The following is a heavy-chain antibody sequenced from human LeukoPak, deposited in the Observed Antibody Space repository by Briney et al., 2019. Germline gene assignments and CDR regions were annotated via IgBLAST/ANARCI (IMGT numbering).Heavy chain of an antibody. Sequence: GGSLRLSCAASGFTFSSYWMSWVRQAPGKGLEWVANIKQDGSEKYCVDSVKGRFTISRDNAKNSLYLQMNSLRAEDTAVYYCARANSTANREPTNYYYYYYMDVWGKGTTVTVSS. D-gene: IGHD1-26*01. CDR1: GFTFSSYW. CDR3: ARANSTANREPTNYYYYYYMDV. J-gene: IGHJ6*03. CDR2: IKQDGSEK. V-gene: IGHV3-7*01.